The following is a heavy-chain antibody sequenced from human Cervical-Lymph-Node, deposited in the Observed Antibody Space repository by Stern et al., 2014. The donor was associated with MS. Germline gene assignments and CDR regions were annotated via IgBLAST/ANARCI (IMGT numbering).Heavy chain of an antibody. CDR2: IFWDDDK. J-gene: IGHJ4*02. D-gene: IGHD7-27*01. CDR1: GFSLTSSGVG. CDR3: ARREASVYGNWGSGCFDY. V-gene: IGHV2-5*02. Sequence: QVTLKESGPSRVKPSETLTLTCSFSGFSLTSSGVGVGWIRQPPGGALEWLGLIFWDDDKRYSPALQNRITITKDPSRNQVDLIMTNMDLVDTATYYCARREASVYGNWGSGCFDYWGQGALVTVSA.